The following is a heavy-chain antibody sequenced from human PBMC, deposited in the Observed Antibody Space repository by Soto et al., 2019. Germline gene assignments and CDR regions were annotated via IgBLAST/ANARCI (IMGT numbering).Heavy chain of an antibody. V-gene: IGHV3-21*01. J-gene: IGHJ4*02. CDR1: GFTFSSYS. Sequence: GGSLRLSCAASGFTFSSYSMNWVRQAPGKGLEWVSSISSSSSYIYYADSVKGRFTISRDNAKNSLYLQMNSLRAEDTAVYYCARGFSVVVPAAMVWGQGTLVTVSS. CDR3: ARGFSVVVPAAMV. CDR2: ISSSSSYI. D-gene: IGHD2-2*01.